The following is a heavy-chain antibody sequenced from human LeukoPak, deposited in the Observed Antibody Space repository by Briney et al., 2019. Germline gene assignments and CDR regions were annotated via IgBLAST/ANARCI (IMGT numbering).Heavy chain of an antibody. D-gene: IGHD2-15*01. CDR3: AKDYAYCSGGSCYLFDN. J-gene: IGHJ4*02. CDR1: GFTFEDYD. CDR2: INWNSGKI. V-gene: IGHV3-9*01. Sequence: GGSLRLSCVASGFTFEDYDMHWVRQIPGKGLEWVAAINWNSGKIDYADSVDGRFSISRDNAKNSLYLQMRDLRTEDTAVYYCAKDYAYCSGGSCYLFDNWGQGTLVIVSS.